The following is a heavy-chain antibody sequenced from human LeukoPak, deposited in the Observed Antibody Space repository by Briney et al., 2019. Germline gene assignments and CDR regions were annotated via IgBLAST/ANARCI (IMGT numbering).Heavy chain of an antibody. V-gene: IGHV3-21*01. CDR3: ARDKGPADSSGYWSR. CDR2: ISSSSSYI. D-gene: IGHD3-22*01. CDR1: GFTFSSYS. J-gene: IGHJ4*02. Sequence: RTGGSLRLSCAASGFTFSSYSMNWVRQAPGKGLEWVSSISSSSSYIYYADSVKGRFTISRDNAKNSLYLQMNSLRAEDTAVYYCARDKGPADSSGYWSRWGQGTLVTVSS.